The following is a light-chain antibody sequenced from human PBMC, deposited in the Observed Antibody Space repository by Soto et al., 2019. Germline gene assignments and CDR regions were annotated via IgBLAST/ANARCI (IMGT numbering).Light chain of an antibody. V-gene: IGLV1-40*01. J-gene: IGLJ2*01. CDR3: QSYDSSLSGSKV. CDR1: SSNIGAGDD. Sequence: QSVLTQPPSVSGAPGQRVTISCTGSSSNIGAGDDVHWYQQLPGTAPKLLLDGNSHWASRVPDRFSGSKSGTSASLAITGLQAEDEADYYCQSYDSSLSGSKVFGGGTKLTVL. CDR2: GNS.